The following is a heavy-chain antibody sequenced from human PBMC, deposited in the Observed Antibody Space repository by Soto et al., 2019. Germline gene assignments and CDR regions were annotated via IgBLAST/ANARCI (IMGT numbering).Heavy chain of an antibody. V-gene: IGHV4-38-2*01. CDR1: GYSISSGYY. CDR3: ARGGMTGYTYYYYYGMDV. Sequence: PSETLSLTCAVSGYSISSGYYWGWIRQPPGKGREWIGSIYHSGSTYYNPSLKSRVTISVDTSKNQFSLKLSSVTAADTAVYYCARGGMTGYTYYYYYGMDVWGQGTTVIVSS. CDR2: IYHSGST. J-gene: IGHJ6*02. D-gene: IGHD3-9*01.